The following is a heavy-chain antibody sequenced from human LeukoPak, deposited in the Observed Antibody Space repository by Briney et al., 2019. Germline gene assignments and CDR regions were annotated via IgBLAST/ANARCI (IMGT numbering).Heavy chain of an antibody. D-gene: IGHD6-13*01. V-gene: IGHV3-49*04. CDR2: IRSKTYGGTT. Sequence: HSGRSLRLSCTASGFTFGDYAMSWVRQAPGKGLEWVGFIRSKTYGGTTEYVASVKGRFTISRDDSKIIAYLQMNSLKTEDTAVYYCTRDGLSSSWYRVGWFDPWGQGTLVTVSS. J-gene: IGHJ5*02. CDR3: TRDGLSSSWYRVGWFDP. CDR1: GFTFGDYA.